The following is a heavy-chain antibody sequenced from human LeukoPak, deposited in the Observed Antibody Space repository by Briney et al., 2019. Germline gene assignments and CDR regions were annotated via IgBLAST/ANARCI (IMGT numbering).Heavy chain of an antibody. D-gene: IGHD2-15*01. CDR3: AREGYCSGGSCYPGIDY. Sequence: SETLSLTCTVSGGSISSGDYYWSWIRQPPGKGLEWIGYIYYSGSTYYNPSLKSRVTISVDTSKNQFSLKLSSVTAADTAVYYCAREGYCSGGSCYPGIDYWGQGTLVTVSS. J-gene: IGHJ4*02. CDR2: IYYSGST. V-gene: IGHV4-30-4*01. CDR1: GGSISSGDYY.